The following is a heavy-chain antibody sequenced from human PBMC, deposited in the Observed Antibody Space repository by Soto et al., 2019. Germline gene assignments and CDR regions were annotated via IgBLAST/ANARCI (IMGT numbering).Heavy chain of an antibody. J-gene: IGHJ6*03. CDR1: GFTFDDYG. Sequence: EVQLVESGGGVVRPGGSLRLSCAASGFTFDDYGMSWVRQAPGKGLEWVSGINWNGDRTGYADSVKGRFTISRDNAKNSLFLQMNSLRAEDTALYHCARLYSSGWSYYMDVWGEGTTVTVSS. CDR2: INWNGDRT. D-gene: IGHD6-19*01. V-gene: IGHV3-20*01. CDR3: ARLYSSGWSYYMDV.